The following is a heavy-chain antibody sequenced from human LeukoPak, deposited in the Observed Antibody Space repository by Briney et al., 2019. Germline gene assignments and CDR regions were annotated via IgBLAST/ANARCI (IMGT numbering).Heavy chain of an antibody. CDR1: GFTFSGSA. CDR3: ARDKEGGSNDH. Sequence: PGGSLRLSCAASGFTFSGSAMHWVRQAPGKGLEWVANIKEDGREKKYVDSVKDRFTISRDNTKNSVYLQMSGLRVDDTATYYCARDKEGGSNDHWGQGTLVTVSS. CDR2: IKEDGREK. V-gene: IGHV3-7*01. J-gene: IGHJ4*02. D-gene: IGHD2-15*01.